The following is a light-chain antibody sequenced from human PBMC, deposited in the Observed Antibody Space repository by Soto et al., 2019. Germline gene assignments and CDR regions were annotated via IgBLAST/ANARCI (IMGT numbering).Light chain of an antibody. CDR2: EVS. J-gene: IGLJ1*01. V-gene: IGLV2-14*01. CDR3: NSYTGSNIRYV. CDR1: SNDVGGYNY. Sequence: QSALTQPASVSGSPGQSITISCTGTSNDVGGYNYVSWYQHHPGKAPKLMIYEVSDRPSGVSNRFSGSKSGNTASLTISGLQAEDEADYYCNSYTGSNIRYVFGTGTKVTVL.